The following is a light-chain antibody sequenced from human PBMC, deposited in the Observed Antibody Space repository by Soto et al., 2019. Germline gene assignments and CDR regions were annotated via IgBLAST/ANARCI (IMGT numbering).Light chain of an antibody. V-gene: IGKV3-20*01. CDR2: GAS. J-gene: IGKJ1*01. CDR1: QSVSSSY. CDR3: QQYGSFRT. Sequence: EIVLTQSPGTLSLSPGERATLSCRASQSVSSSYLAWYQQKPGQAPRLLIYGASSRATGIPDRFSGSGSGTDFTLTIGRLEPEDFAVYYCQQYGSFRTFGQGTKVDIK.